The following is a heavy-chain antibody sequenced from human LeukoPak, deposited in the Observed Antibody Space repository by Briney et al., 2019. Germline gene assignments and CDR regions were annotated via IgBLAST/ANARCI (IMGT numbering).Heavy chain of an antibody. V-gene: IGHV3-11*01. Sequence: GGSLRLSCAASGFTFSDYNMRWIRQAPGKGLEWVSYISSSNSTIYYADSVKGRFTISRDNAKNSLYLQMNSLRAEDTAVYYCAKAIYGSGTYLFDYWGQGTLVTVSS. CDR3: AKAIYGSGTYLFDY. CDR1: GFTFSDYN. D-gene: IGHD3-10*01. CDR2: ISSSNSTI. J-gene: IGHJ4*02.